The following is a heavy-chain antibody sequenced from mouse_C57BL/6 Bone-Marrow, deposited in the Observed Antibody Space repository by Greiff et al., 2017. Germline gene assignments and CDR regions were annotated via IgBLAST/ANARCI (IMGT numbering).Heavy chain of an antibody. CDR2: ISSGGSYT. Sequence: EVQGVESGGDLVKPGGSLKLSCAASGFTFSSYGMSWVRQTPDKRLEWVATISSGGSYTYYPDSVKGRFTISRDNAKNTLYLQMSSLKSEDTAMYYCARERRRYAMDYWGQGTSVTVSS. CDR3: ARERRRYAMDY. V-gene: IGHV5-6*01. D-gene: IGHD1-2*01. CDR1: GFTFSSYG. J-gene: IGHJ4*01.